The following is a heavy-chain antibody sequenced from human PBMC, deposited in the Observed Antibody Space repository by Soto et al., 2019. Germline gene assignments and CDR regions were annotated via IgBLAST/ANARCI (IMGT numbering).Heavy chain of an antibody. V-gene: IGHV4-31*03. D-gene: IGHD3-22*01. CDR2: IYYSGST. CDR3: ARGGVSSDNYFDS. CDR1: GGSISSGGYF. Sequence: QVQLQESGPGLVKPSQTLSLTCTVSGGSISSGGYFWSWIRQHPGKGLEWIGYIYYSGSTYYNPSLTSRVTISVDTSKNHFSLWLTSVTAADTAVYYCARGGVSSDNYFDSWGQGTLVTVSS. J-gene: IGHJ4*02.